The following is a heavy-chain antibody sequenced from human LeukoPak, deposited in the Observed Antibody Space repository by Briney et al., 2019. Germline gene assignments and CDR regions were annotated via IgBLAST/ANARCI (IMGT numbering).Heavy chain of an antibody. CDR3: ARRQRYCIGVSCYSAYGMDV. Sequence: SETLSLTCTVSGGSISSYYWSWIRQPPGEGLEWIGYIYYSGSTNYNPSLKSRVTISVDTSKNQFSLKLSSVTAADTAVYYCARRQRYCIGVSCYSAYGMDVWGQGTTVTVSS. J-gene: IGHJ6*02. CDR1: GGSISSYY. D-gene: IGHD2-15*01. CDR2: IYYSGST. V-gene: IGHV4-59*08.